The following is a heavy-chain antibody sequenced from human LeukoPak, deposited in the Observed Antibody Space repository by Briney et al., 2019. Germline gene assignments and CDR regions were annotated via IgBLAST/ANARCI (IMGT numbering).Heavy chain of an antibody. J-gene: IGHJ5*02. CDR1: GFTFSSYG. D-gene: IGHD3-3*01. CDR3: ASYPVKYYDFWSGYYHSVDP. V-gene: IGHV3-30*03. CDR2: ISYDGSNK. Sequence: PGGSLRLSWAAAGFTFSSYGMHWVRQAPGKGLEWVAVISYDGSNKYYADSVKGRLTISRDNSKNTLYLQMNSLRAEDTAVYYCASYPVKYYDFWSGYYHSVDPWGQGTLVTVSS.